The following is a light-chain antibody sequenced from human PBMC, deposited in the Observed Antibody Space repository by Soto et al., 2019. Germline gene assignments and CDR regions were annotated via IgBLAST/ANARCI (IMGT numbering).Light chain of an antibody. Sequence: NFMLTQPHSVSESPGKTLSSSCTRSSGSIANNYLQWYQQRPGSAPTTVIYENNQRLSGVPDRFSGSTDGSSNSASLTISGLQTEDEAAYYCQSYDSDFVVFGGGTKLTVL. CDR1: SGSIANNY. CDR3: QSYDSDFVV. V-gene: IGLV6-57*04. CDR2: ENN. J-gene: IGLJ2*01.